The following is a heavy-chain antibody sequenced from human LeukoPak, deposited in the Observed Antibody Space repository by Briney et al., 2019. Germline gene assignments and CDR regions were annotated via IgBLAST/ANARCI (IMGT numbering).Heavy chain of an antibody. CDR3: ARRSSIPTRLFDF. Sequence: GESLKISCQGFGYTFTTSWIGWVRQLPGKGLEWMAIIYAGNSDTKYSPSFQGQVSISTDRSISTAYLQWSSLQASDTAIYYCARRSSIPTRLFDFWGQGTLVTVSS. CDR1: GYTFTTSW. J-gene: IGHJ4*02. CDR2: IYAGNSDT. D-gene: IGHD6-6*01. V-gene: IGHV5-51*01.